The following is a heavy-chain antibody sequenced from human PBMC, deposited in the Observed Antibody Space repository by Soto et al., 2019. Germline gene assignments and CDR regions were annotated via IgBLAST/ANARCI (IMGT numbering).Heavy chain of an antibody. V-gene: IGHV4-30-2*01. CDR1: GGSISSGGYS. J-gene: IGHJ5*02. Sequence: LSETLSLTCAVSGGSISSGGYSWSWIRQPPGKGLEWIGYIYHSGSTYYNPSLKSRVTISVDRSKNQFSLKLSSVTAADTAVYYCARGLVGATRFDPWGQGTLVTV. D-gene: IGHD1-26*01. CDR3: ARGLVGATRFDP. CDR2: IYHSGST.